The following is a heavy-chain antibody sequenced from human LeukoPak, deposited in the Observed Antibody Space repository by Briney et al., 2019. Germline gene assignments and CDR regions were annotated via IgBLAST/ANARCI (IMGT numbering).Heavy chain of an antibody. CDR2: ISSSSSYT. V-gene: IGHV3-11*03. D-gene: IGHD5-18*01. J-gene: IGHJ4*02. CDR3: ALSTATGCYFDY. CDR1: GFTFSDHY. Sequence: GGSLRLSCAASGFTFSDHYMSWIRQAPGKGLVWVSYISSSSSYTNYADSVKGRFTISRDNAKNSLYLQMNSLRAEDTAVYYCALSTATGCYFDYWGQGTLVTVSS.